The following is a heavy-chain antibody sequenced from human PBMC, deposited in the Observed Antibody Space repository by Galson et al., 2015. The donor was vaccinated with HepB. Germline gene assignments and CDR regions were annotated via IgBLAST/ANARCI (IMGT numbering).Heavy chain of an antibody. Sequence: SLRLSCAASGFTFSSYSMNWVRQAPGKGLEWVSSISSSSSYIYYADSVKGRFTISRDNAKNSLYLQMNSLRAEDTAVYYCARDPIGDSNEGFDYWGQGTLVTVSS. J-gene: IGHJ4*02. CDR2: ISSSSSYI. CDR3: ARDPIGDSNEGFDY. D-gene: IGHD3-22*01. V-gene: IGHV3-21*01. CDR1: GFTFSSYS.